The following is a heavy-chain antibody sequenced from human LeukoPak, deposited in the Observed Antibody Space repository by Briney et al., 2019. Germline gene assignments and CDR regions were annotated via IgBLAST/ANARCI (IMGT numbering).Heavy chain of an antibody. V-gene: IGHV3-74*01. CDR2: ISADGSET. CDR3: ARGSVSGTYGRSYYYYMDV. Sequence: QTGGSLRLSCAASGLTFSTFWMHWVRQAPGKGLVWVSRISADGSETSYADSVKGRFTISRDNADNTLFLEMNSLRAEDTAVYYCARGSVSGTYGRSYYYYMDVWGKGTTVTVSS. CDR1: GLTFSTFW. J-gene: IGHJ6*03. D-gene: IGHD1-26*01.